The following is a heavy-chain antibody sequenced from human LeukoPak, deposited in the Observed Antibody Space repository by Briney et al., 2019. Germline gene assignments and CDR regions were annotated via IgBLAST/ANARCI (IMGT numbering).Heavy chain of an antibody. J-gene: IGHJ4*02. CDR1: GFSLSTSGVG. CDR3: AHTTTVVLGFDY. CDR2: IYWNDDE. V-gene: IGHV2-5*01. D-gene: IGHD4-11*01. Sequence: SGPTLVKPPQTLTLTCTFSGFSLSTSGVGVGWIRQPPGKALEWLAFIYWNDDEPYSPSLKTRLTITKDTSKNQVVLTMTNMYPVDTATYFCAHTTTVVLGFDYWGQGTLVTVSS.